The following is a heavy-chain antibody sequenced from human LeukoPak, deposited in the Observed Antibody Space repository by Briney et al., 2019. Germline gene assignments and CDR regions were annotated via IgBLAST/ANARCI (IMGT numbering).Heavy chain of an antibody. D-gene: IGHD3-3*01. Sequence: PSETLSLTCTVSGGSISSYYWRWVRQPPGKGREWVGYIYYSGSTNYNPSLKSRVTISVDTSENQFSLKLSSVTAADTAVYYCARFSDQIAIFGVVNYFLGDWGQGILVTVSS. CDR3: ARFSDQIAIFGVVNYFLGD. CDR1: GGSISSYY. J-gene: IGHJ4*02. CDR2: IYYSGST. V-gene: IGHV4-59*01.